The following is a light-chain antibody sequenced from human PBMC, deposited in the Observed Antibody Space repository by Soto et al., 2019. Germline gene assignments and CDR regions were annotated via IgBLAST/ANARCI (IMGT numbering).Light chain of an antibody. Sequence: EIVLTQSPGTLSLSPGERATLSCRASQSVSSSYLGWYQQKPGQTPRLLIYAASSRATGIPDRFSGSGSGTDFTLTISRLEPEDFAVYYCQQSGSSPLTFGQGTKVEIK. CDR3: QQSGSSPLT. V-gene: IGKV3-20*01. CDR1: QSVSSSY. J-gene: IGKJ1*01. CDR2: AAS.